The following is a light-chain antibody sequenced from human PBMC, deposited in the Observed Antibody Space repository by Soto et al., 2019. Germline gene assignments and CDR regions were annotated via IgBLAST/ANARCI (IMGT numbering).Light chain of an antibody. CDR3: QQYDDLPT. V-gene: IGKV1-33*01. CDR1: QDISHL. J-gene: IGKJ5*01. CDR2: AAS. Sequence: DIQMTQSPSSLSASEGDRVSITCQASQDISHLLNWYVQKPGKAPKLLIYAASKLETGVPLRFRGSGSGTDFTFTITRLQPEDIGTYYCQQYDDLPTFGQGTRLEIK.